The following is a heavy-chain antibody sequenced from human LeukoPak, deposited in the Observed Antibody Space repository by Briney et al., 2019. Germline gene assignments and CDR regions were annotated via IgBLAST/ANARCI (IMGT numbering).Heavy chain of an antibody. V-gene: IGHV3-74*01. CDR2: INTDGNTR. J-gene: IGHJ4*02. Sequence: GGSLRLSCVGSGITISRYWMHWVRQAPGKGLVSVSRINTDGNTRNYADSVKGRFTISRDDAKNTMYLQMNSLRAEDTAVYYCGRGRNTAASQWGQGILVTVSS. D-gene: IGHD5-18*01. CDR3: GRGRNTAASQ. CDR1: GITISRYW.